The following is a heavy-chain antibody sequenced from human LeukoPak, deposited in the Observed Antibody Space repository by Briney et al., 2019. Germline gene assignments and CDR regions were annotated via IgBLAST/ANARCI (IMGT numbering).Heavy chain of an antibody. Sequence: ASVKVSCKASGYTFTGYYMHWVRQAPGQGLEWMGWINPNSGGTNYAQKFQGRVTMTRDTSISTAYMELSRLRSDDTAVYYCATGTDDYSNRDDRWHWYFDLWGRGTLVTVSS. J-gene: IGHJ2*01. V-gene: IGHV1-2*02. CDR1: GYTFTGYY. CDR2: INPNSGGT. CDR3: ATGTDDYSNRDDRWHWYFDL. D-gene: IGHD4-11*01.